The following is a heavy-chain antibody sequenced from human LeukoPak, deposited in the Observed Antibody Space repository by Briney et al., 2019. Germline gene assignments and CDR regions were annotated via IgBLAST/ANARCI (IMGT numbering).Heavy chain of an antibody. D-gene: IGHD3-22*01. CDR2: ISSSSSYI. CDR3: ARDPLSYYYDSSGFSTRQTPFDY. CDR1: GFYFSTYS. Sequence: GGSLRLSCAASGFYFSTYSMNWVRQAPGKGLEWVSSISSSSSYIYYADSVKGRFTISRDNAENSLYLQMNSLRAEDTAVYYCARDPLSYYYDSSGFSTRQTPFDYWGQGTLVTVSS. V-gene: IGHV3-21*01. J-gene: IGHJ4*02.